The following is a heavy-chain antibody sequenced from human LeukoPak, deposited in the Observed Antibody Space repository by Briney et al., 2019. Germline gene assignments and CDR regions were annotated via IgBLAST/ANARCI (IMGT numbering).Heavy chain of an antibody. CDR3: ARVRVEGNYYERSHMDV. CDR1: GFTFGNYG. J-gene: IGHJ6*03. D-gene: IGHD3-22*01. V-gene: IGHV3-33*01. CDR2: IWFDGTNI. Sequence: PGGSLRLSCVASGFTFGNYGMHWVRQAPGKGLEWVAIIWFDGTNINYGDSVKGRFTISRDNSKNTLFLQMNSLRAEDTAVYYCARVRVEGNYYERSHMDVWGKGTTVTVSS.